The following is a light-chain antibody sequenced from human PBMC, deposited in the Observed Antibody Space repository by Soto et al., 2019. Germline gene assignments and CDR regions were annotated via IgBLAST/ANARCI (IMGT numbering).Light chain of an antibody. CDR3: QQYDSSQT. J-gene: IGKJ1*01. V-gene: IGKV3-20*01. Sequence: EIVLTQSPGTLSLSPGERATLSCRASQSVSSSYLVWYQQKPGQAPRLLIYGASSRATGIPDRFSGSGSGTDFTLTSSRLEPEEFAVYYCQQYDSSQTFGQGTKVEIK. CDR1: QSVSSSY. CDR2: GAS.